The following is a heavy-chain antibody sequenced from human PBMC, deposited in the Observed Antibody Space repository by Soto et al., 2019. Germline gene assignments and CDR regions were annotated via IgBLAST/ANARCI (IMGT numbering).Heavy chain of an antibody. V-gene: IGHV4-34*01. D-gene: IGHD6-13*01. CDR2: INHSGST. J-gene: IGHJ5*02. Sequence: SETLSLTCAVYGGSFSGYYWSWIRQPPGKGLEWIGEINHSGSTNYNPSLKSRVTISVDTSKNQFSLKLSSVTAADTAVYYCTRGIAAAGIRWFDPWGQGTLVTVSS. CDR3: TRGIAAAGIRWFDP. CDR1: GGSFSGYY.